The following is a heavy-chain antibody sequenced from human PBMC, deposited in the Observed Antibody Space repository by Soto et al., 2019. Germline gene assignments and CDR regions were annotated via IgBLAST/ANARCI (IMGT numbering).Heavy chain of an antibody. CDR3: GNSIHKDDLCIPAAMDI. J-gene: IGHJ3*02. CDR2: IHPADSDT. D-gene: IGHD5-18*01. Sequence: GSGYTFTNYWIVWVRQTPGKGLEWMGVIHPADSDTRYSPSFQGQVTISVDKSISTAYLQWSSLTAPETALTTCGNSIHKDDLCIPAAMDIWGQGTMVIVSS. V-gene: IGHV5-51*01. CDR1: GYTFTNYW.